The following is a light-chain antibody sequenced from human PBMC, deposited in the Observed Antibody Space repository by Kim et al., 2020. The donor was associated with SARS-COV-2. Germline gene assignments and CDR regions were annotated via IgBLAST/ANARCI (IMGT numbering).Light chain of an antibody. CDR2: DNT. CDR1: SSNIGAGYE. Sequence: QSALTQPPSVSGAPGQRVTISCTGGSSNIGAGYEVHWYQQLPGRATKLLVHDNTNRPSGVPDRFSGSRSGASASLAITGLQAEDEADYYCQSYDSTLSSVIFGGGTQLTVL. V-gene: IGLV1-40*03. CDR3: QSYDSTLSSVI. J-gene: IGLJ2*01.